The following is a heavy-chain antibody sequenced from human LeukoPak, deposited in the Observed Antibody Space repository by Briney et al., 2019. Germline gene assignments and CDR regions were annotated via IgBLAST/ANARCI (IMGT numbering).Heavy chain of an antibody. CDR3: ARVRAMDAFDI. Sequence: GGSLRLSCAASGFTFSSYGMHWVRQAPGKGLEWVPSISSSSSYIYYADSVKGRFTISRDNAKNSLYLQMNSLRAEDTAVYYCARVRAMDAFDIWGQGTMVTVSS. CDR2: ISSSSSYI. J-gene: IGHJ3*02. CDR1: GFTFSSYG. V-gene: IGHV3-21*01. D-gene: IGHD5-18*01.